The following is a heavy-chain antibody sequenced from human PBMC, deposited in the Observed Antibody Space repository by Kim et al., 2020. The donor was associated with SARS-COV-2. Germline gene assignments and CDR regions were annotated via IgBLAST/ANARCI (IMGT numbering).Heavy chain of an antibody. V-gene: IGHV5-51*01. J-gene: IGHJ4*02. D-gene: IGHD3-22*01. CDR2: IYPGDSDT. CDR1: GYSFTSYW. Sequence: GESLKISCKGSGYSFTSYWIGWVRQMPGKGLEWMGIIYPGDSDTRYSPSFQGPVTISADKSISTAYLQWSSLKASDTDMYYCARPSGDSSGYYNYWGQGTLVTVSS. CDR3: ARPSGDSSGYYNY.